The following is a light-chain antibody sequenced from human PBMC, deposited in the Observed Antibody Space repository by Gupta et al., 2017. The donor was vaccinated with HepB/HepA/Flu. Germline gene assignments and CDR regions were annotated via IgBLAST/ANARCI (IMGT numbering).Light chain of an antibody. CDR3: QQLNTYPLT. J-gene: IGKJ3*01. CDR2: AAS. CDR1: QGIGSF. V-gene: IGKV1-9*01. Sequence: DIQLTQSPSFLSASVGDRVTITCRASQGIGSFLAWYQKKPGKAPKLLIYAASTLQSGVPSRFSGSGSGTDFTLTSSSLLPEDFATYFCQQLNTYPLTFGPGTKVDVK.